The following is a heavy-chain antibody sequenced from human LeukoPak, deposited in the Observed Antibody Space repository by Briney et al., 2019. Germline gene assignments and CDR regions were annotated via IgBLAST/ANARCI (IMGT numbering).Heavy chain of an antibody. CDR2: LSSSGSTI. CDR3: ARGYSSSWYGAPNYFDY. V-gene: IGHV3-48*03. Sequence: HGGSLRLSCAASGFTFSSYEMNWVRQAPGKGLEWVSYLSSSGSTIYYEYSVKGRSTISRDNAKNSLYLQMNSLRAEDTAVYYCARGYSSSWYGAPNYFDYWGQGTLVTVSS. D-gene: IGHD6-13*01. J-gene: IGHJ4*02. CDR1: GFTFSSYE.